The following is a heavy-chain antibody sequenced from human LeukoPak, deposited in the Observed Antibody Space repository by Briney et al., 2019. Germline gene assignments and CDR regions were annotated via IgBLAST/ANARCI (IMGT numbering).Heavy chain of an antibody. J-gene: IGHJ4*02. CDR2: ISSSSSYI. CDR1: GFTFSSYS. D-gene: IGHD3-16*01. Sequence: GGSLRLSCAASGFTFSSYSMNWVRQAPGKGLEWVSSISSSSSYIYYADSVKGRFTISRDNAKNSLYLQMNSLRAEDTAVYYCPRVREGGGPDYFDYWGQGTLVTVSS. V-gene: IGHV3-21*01. CDR3: PRVREGGGPDYFDY.